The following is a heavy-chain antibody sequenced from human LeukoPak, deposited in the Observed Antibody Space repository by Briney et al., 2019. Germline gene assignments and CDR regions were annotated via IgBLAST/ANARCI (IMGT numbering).Heavy chain of an antibody. CDR3: ARDNSPKYSSGWYDYGY. CDR2: ISSSSSYI. V-gene: IGHV3-21*01. CDR1: GFTFSSYS. D-gene: IGHD6-19*01. J-gene: IGHJ4*02. Sequence: GGSLRLSCAASGFTFSSYSMNWVRQAPGKGLEWVSSISSSSSYIYYADSVKGRFTISRVNAKNSLYLQMNSLRAEDTAVYYCARDNSPKYSSGWYDYGYWGQGTLVTVSS.